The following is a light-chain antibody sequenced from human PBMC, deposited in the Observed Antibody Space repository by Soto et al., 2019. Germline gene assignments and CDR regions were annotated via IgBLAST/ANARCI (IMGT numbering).Light chain of an antibody. V-gene: IGKV1-12*01. Sequence: DIQMTQSPSFVSASVGDRVTITCRASQGISSWLAWYQHKPGRAPKLLIHAASNLESGVPSRFSGSGSCTDFTLTISSLQPEDFATYYCQQTTSFPLTFGGVTKVEIK. CDR3: QQTTSFPLT. CDR1: QGISSW. CDR2: AAS. J-gene: IGKJ4*01.